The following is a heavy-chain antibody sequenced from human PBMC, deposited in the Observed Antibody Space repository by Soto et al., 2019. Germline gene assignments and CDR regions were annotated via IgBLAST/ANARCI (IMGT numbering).Heavy chain of an antibody. D-gene: IGHD4-17*01. CDR2: IGTAGDT. Sequence: GGSLGLSCAASGFSFSSYDMHWVRQATGKGLEWVSAIGTAGDTYYPGSAKGRFTISRENAKNSLYLQMNSLRAGDTAVYYCARDGGDYAFDIWGQGTMVTVSS. CDR1: GFSFSSYD. J-gene: IGHJ3*02. V-gene: IGHV3-13*01. CDR3: ARDGGDYAFDI.